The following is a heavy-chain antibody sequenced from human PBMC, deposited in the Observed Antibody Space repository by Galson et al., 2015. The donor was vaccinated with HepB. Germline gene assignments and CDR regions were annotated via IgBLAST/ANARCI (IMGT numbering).Heavy chain of an antibody. Sequence: CAISGDSVSSNSAAWNWIRQSPSRGLEWLRRTYYRSKWYNDYAVSVKSRITINADTAKNQFSLQLNSVTPEDTAVYCCARNIAAAGAGWFDPWGQGTLVTVSS. D-gene: IGHD6-13*01. CDR2: TYYRSKWYN. CDR1: GDSVSSNSAA. V-gene: IGHV6-1*01. J-gene: IGHJ5*02. CDR3: ARNIAAAGAGWFDP.